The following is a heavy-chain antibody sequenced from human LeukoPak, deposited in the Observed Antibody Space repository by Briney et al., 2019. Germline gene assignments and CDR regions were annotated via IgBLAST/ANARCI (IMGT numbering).Heavy chain of an antibody. Sequence: GGSLRLSCVVSGFSFSSSYMTWIRQTPGKGLESLAYISGSGSDIYYADSVKGRLTISRDNAKNSLYLQMNSLRAEDTAVYYCARRLGLGFGEYSNNWFDPGGQGTRVTVSS. CDR1: GFSFSSSY. CDR3: ARRLGLGFGEYSNNWFDP. CDR2: ISGSGSDI. V-gene: IGHV3-11*04. J-gene: IGHJ5*02. D-gene: IGHD3-10*01.